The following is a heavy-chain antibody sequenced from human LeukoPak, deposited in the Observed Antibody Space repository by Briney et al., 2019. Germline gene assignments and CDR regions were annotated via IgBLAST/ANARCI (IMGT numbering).Heavy chain of an antibody. Sequence: ASVKVSFKASGYTFTGYYIHWVRQAPGQGLEWMGWINPNSGDTKYEQRFQGRVTMTRDASISTAYMELTRLRSDDPAVYFCARHGSCTSIRFFDIWGQGTMVTVSS. J-gene: IGHJ3*02. CDR3: ARHGSCTSIRFFDI. D-gene: IGHD2-2*01. CDR2: INPNSGDT. V-gene: IGHV1-2*02. CDR1: GYTFTGYY.